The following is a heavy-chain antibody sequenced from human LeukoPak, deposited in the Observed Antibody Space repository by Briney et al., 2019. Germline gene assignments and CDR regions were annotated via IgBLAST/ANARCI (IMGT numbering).Heavy chain of an antibody. J-gene: IGHJ6*03. V-gene: IGHV3-23*01. Sequence: GGSLRLSCAASGFTLSSYAMSWVRQAPGKGLEWVSSISASGGSTNYADSVKGRFTISRDNSKNTVYLQMNSLRAEDTAVYYCAKVMKGSERLTMVRGVIIKTAGLYYMDVWGKGTTVTVYS. D-gene: IGHD3-10*01. CDR1: GFTLSSYA. CDR2: ISASGGST. CDR3: AKVMKGSERLTMVRGVIIKTAGLYYMDV.